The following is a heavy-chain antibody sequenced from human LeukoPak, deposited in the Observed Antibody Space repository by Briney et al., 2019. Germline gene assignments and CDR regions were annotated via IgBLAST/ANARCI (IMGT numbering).Heavy chain of an antibody. CDR3: ATGTHYDLLPF. CDR2: FDPGGGEI. D-gene: IGHD3-9*01. V-gene: IGHV1-24*01. J-gene: IGHJ4*02. CDR1: GYSITELS. Sequence: ASVKVSCKVSGYSITELSTHWVRQAPGKGLEWMGGFDPGGGEIIYEQKFQDRVTMTEDTSTDTAYMELSSLRSEDTALYYRATGTHYDLLPFWGQGTLVTVSS.